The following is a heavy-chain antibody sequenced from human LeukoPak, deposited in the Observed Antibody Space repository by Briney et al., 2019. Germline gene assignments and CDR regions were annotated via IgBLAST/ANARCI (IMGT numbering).Heavy chain of an antibody. CDR2: IIPIFDTT. Sequence: SVKVSCKASGGTFSSYAISWVRQAPGQGLEWMGRIIPIFDTTNYAQNFQGRVRISTDESTSTAYMEVSSLRSEDMAVYYCARDAPPGVRGVIRWFDPWGQGTLVPVSS. J-gene: IGHJ5*02. D-gene: IGHD3-10*01. V-gene: IGHV1-69*05. CDR1: GGTFSSYA. CDR3: ARDAPPGVRGVIRWFDP.